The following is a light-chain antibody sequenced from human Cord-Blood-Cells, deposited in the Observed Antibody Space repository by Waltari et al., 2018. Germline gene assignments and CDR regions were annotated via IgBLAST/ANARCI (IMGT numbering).Light chain of an antibody. CDR3: QQRSNWIT. V-gene: IGKV3-11*01. CDR1: QSVSSY. Sequence: EMVLTQSPSTLSLSPGERATLSCRASQSVSSYLAWYQQKPGQAPRLLIYDASNRATGIPARFSGSGSGTDFTLTISILEPEDFAVYYCQQRSNWITFGQGTRLEIK. CDR2: DAS. J-gene: IGKJ5*01.